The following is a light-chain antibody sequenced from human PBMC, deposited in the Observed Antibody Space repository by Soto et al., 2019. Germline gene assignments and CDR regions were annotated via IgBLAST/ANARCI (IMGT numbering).Light chain of an antibody. CDR1: QSVTSTY. Sequence: ELVLTQSPGTLSLSPGPRATLSCRAIQSVTSTYFAWYQQKPGQTPRLLIYGGTTRATGIPDRFSGSGYGAEFTLTISSLEPEDFAVYYCQQYGSSPYTFGQGTRLEIK. CDR2: GGT. V-gene: IGKV3-20*01. J-gene: IGKJ5*01. CDR3: QQYGSSPYT.